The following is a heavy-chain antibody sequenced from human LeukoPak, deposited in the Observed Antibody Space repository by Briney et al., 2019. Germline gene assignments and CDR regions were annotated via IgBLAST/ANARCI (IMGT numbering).Heavy chain of an antibody. CDR1: GDSISSSSYY. Sequence: SETLSLTCTVSGDSISSSSYYWGWVRQPPGKGLEWIGEIYHSGSTNYNPSLKSRVTISVDKSKNQFSLKLSSVTAADTAVYYCARARVAATFYYFDYWGQGTLVTVSS. CDR3: ARARVAATFYYFDY. V-gene: IGHV4-39*07. D-gene: IGHD2-15*01. CDR2: IYHSGST. J-gene: IGHJ4*02.